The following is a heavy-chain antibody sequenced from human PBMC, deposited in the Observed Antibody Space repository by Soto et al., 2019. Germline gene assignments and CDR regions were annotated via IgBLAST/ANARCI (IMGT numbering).Heavy chain of an antibody. CDR3: ARPTGYYYDSSGSFDY. J-gene: IGHJ4*02. V-gene: IGHV1-69*13. CDR1: GGTVSSYA. CDR2: IIPIFGTA. Sequence: SSVKVCCKASGGTVSSYAISWVLQAPGQGLEWMGGIIPIFGTANYAQKFQGRVTITADESTSTAYMELSSLRSEDTAVYSCARPTGYYYDSSGSFDYWGRGTMVTVSS. D-gene: IGHD3-22*01.